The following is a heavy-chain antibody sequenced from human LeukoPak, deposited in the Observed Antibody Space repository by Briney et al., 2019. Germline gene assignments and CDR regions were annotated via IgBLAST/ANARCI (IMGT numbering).Heavy chain of an antibody. J-gene: IGHJ4*02. CDR2: IYTSGST. Sequence: SETLFLTCTVSGGSISSYYWSWIRQPAGKGLEWIGRIYTSGSTNYNPSLKSRVTMSVDTSRNQFSLKLSSVTAADTAVYYCARWLEWLSSYYFDYWGQGTLVTVSS. V-gene: IGHV4-4*07. CDR3: ARWLEWLSSYYFDY. CDR1: GGSISSYY. D-gene: IGHD3-3*01.